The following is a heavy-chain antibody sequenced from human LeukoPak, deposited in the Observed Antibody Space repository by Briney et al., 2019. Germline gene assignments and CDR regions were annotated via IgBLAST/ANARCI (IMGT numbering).Heavy chain of an antibody. V-gene: IGHV3-21*01. D-gene: IGHD6-25*01. CDR1: GFTFSIYS. J-gene: IGHJ4*02. CDR3: VRGGAGATIDDYFDY. CDR2: ISSSSSHI. Sequence: RGSLRLSCAASGFTFSIYSINWVRQAPGRGLEWVSSISSSSSHIYYADSVKGRFTISRDNAKNSLYLQMNSLGVEDTAVYYCVRGGAGATIDDYFDYWGQGTLVTVSS.